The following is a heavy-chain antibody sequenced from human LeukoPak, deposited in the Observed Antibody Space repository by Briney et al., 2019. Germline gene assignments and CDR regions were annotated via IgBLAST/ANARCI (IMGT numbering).Heavy chain of an antibody. CDR2: IYPGDSDT. CDR1: GYSFTNYW. CDR3: ARRGYCSGGDCYSAAFDI. J-gene: IGHJ3*02. V-gene: IGHV5-51*01. Sequence: PGESLKISCKGSGYSFTNYWIGWVRQMPGKGLEWMAFIYPGDSDTRYSPPFQGQVTISADKSISIAYLQWSSLKASDTAMYYCARRGYCSGGDCYSAAFDIWGQGTMVSVAS. D-gene: IGHD2-15*01.